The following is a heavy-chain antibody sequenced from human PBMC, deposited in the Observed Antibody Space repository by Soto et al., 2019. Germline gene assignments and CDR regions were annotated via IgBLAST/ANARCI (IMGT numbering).Heavy chain of an antibody. D-gene: IGHD4-17*01. CDR2: ISSSSSTI. Sequence: GGSLRLSCTASGFAFGDYALSWFRQAPGKGLEWVSYISSSSSTIYYADSVKGRFTISRDNAKNSLYLQMNSLRAEDTAVYYCARVGYYGDSNWFDPWGQGTLVTVSS. J-gene: IGHJ5*02. CDR3: ARVGYYGDSNWFDP. V-gene: IGHV3-48*01. CDR1: GFAFGDYA.